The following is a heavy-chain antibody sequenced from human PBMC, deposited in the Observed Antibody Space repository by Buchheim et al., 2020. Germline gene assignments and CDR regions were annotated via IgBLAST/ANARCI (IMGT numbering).Heavy chain of an antibody. V-gene: IGHV3-66*01. CDR2: IYSDGTT. Sequence: EVQLVESGGGVVQPGGSLRLSCAVSGFIVRTNYMSWVRQAPGKGLEWVSVIYSDGTTYYADSVKGRFIISRDNSKNSVYLQINSLRVEDTAVYYCARDGCFDLWGRGT. CDR1: GFIVRTNY. D-gene: IGHD3-10*01. CDR3: ARDGCFDL. J-gene: IGHJ2*01.